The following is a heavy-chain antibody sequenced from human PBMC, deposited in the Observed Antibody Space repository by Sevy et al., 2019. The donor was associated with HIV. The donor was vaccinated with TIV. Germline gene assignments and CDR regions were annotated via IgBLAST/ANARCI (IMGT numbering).Heavy chain of an antibody. Sequence: ASVKVSCKVSGYTLTELSMHWVRQAPGKGLEWMGGFDPEDGETIYAQKFQGRVTMTEDTSTDTAYMELSSLRSEDTAVYYCATNDMITFGGVIVTAAFDIWGQGTMVTVSS. CDR2: FDPEDGET. J-gene: IGHJ3*02. CDR3: ATNDMITFGGVIVTAAFDI. CDR1: GYTLTELS. V-gene: IGHV1-24*01. D-gene: IGHD3-16*02.